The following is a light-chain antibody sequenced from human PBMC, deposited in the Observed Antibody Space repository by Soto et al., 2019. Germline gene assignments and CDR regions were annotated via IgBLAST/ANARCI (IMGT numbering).Light chain of an antibody. CDR2: DVS. Sequence: QSVLTQPASVSGSPGQSLTISCTGTSSDVGGYNYVSWYQQHPGKAPKLMIYDVSNRPSGVSNRFSGSKSGNTASLTISGLQAEDEADYYCSSYTSSSTPYVFGTGTKVNVL. J-gene: IGLJ1*01. V-gene: IGLV2-14*01. CDR3: SSYTSSSTPYV. CDR1: SSDVGGYNY.